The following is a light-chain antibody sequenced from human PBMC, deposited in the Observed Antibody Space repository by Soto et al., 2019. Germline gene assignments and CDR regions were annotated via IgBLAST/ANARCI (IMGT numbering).Light chain of an antibody. Sequence: EIVLTQSPGTLSLAPGERSTLSCRASQSFNSIYLAWYQQKPGQAPRLLIYGASSRATGIPDRFSGSGSGTDFTLTISSLEPEDFAVYYCQHRSIWPVSFGQGTRLEI. CDR2: GAS. CDR1: QSFNSIY. J-gene: IGKJ5*01. CDR3: QHRSIWPVS. V-gene: IGKV3D-20*02.